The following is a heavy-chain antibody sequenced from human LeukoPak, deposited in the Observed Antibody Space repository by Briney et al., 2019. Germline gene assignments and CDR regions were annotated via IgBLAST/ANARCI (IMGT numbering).Heavy chain of an antibody. J-gene: IGHJ4*02. CDR2: ISYDGSNK. Sequence: GGSLRLSCAASGFTFSSYAMHWVRQAPGKGLEWVAAISYDGSNKYYADSVKGRFTISRDNSKNTLYLQMNSLRAEDTAVYYCARLGSSGYLDYWGQGTLVTVSS. V-gene: IGHV3-30-3*01. CDR1: GFTFSSYA. CDR3: ARLGSSGYLDY. D-gene: IGHD3-22*01.